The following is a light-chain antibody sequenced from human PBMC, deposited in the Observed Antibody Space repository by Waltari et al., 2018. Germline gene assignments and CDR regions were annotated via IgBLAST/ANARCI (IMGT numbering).Light chain of an antibody. CDR2: DVS. J-gene: IGLJ1*01. V-gene: IGLV2-14*03. Sequence: QSALTQPASVSGSPGQSLTISCTGTSRDVGGSTYVSGYQQHPGKAPQLMIYDVSNRPSGVSNRFSGSKSGNTASLTISGLQAEDEADYYCSSYTSSSTLYVFGTGTKVTVL. CDR3: SSYTSSSTLYV. CDR1: SRDVGGSTY.